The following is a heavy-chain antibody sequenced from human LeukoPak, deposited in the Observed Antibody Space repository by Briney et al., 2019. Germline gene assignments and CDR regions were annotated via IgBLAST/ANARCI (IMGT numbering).Heavy chain of an antibody. J-gene: IGHJ4*02. CDR2: IRYDGSNT. D-gene: IGHD5-24*01. CDR1: GFTFSSYG. V-gene: IGHV3-30*02. CDR3: ASNRDGIFDY. Sequence: PGGSLRLSGAASGFTFSSYGMHWVRQAPGKGLEWVAFIRYDGSNTYYADSVKGRFTISRDNSKNTLYLQMNSLRAEEMAVYYCASNRDGIFDYWGQGTLVTVSS.